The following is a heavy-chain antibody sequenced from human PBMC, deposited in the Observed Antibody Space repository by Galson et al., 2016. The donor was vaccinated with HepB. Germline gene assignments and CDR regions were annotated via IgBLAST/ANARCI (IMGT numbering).Heavy chain of an antibody. CDR3: ARAGFTSGRCGGFDY. V-gene: IGHV3-30*04. CDR1: GFTFPTSV. J-gene: IGHJ4*02. D-gene: IGHD5-12*01. CDR2: ISHDGKGT. Sequence: SLRLSCAASGFTFPTSVFHWVRQAPGKGLEWVAGISHDGKGTYYTDSVKGRCIISRDNSKNTLYLQVDSLRAEDTARYYCARAGFTSGRCGGFDYWGQGALVTVSS.